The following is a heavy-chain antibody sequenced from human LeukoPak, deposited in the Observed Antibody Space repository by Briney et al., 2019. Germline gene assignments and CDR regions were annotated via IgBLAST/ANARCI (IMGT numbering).Heavy chain of an antibody. Sequence: GASVTLSCKASGYTFTGQYMHWVRQAPGQGLEWMGWINPNSGGTNYAQKFQGTVTMTRDTSISTAYMELSRLRSDDTAVYYCARERGSFRPVDNCGEGTLGTVSS. J-gene: IGHJ4*02. CDR3: ARERGSFRPVDN. CDR2: INPNSGGT. V-gene: IGHV1-2*02. D-gene: IGHD1-26*01. CDR1: GYTFTGQY.